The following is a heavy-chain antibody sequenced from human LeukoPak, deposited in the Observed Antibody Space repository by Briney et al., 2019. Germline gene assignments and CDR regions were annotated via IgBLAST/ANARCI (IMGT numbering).Heavy chain of an antibody. CDR2: INSGSTNP. J-gene: IGHJ4*02. D-gene: IGHD6-13*01. CDR1: GFIFSSYT. V-gene: IGHV3-21*01. Sequence: GSLRLSCEASGFIFSSYTMNWIRQAPGKGLEWVASINSGSTNPYYADSVKGRFTISRDDAKKSLYLQMTSLRVEDTSVYYCARDFLAAGDYWGQGTLVTVSS. CDR3: ARDFLAAGDY.